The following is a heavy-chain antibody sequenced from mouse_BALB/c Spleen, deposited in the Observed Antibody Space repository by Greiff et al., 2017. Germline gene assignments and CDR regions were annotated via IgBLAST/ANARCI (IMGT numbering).Heavy chain of an antibody. D-gene: IGHD2-1*01. CDR1: GYTFTSYW. Sequence: QVHVKQSGAELARPGASVKLSCKASGYTFTSYWMQWVKQRPGQGLEWIGAIYPGDGDTRYTQKFKGKATLTADKSSSTAYMQLSSLASEDSAVYYCARGGGNYDRFAYWGQGTLVTVSA. V-gene: IGHV1-87*01. J-gene: IGHJ3*01. CDR3: ARGGGNYDRFAY. CDR2: IYPGDGDT.